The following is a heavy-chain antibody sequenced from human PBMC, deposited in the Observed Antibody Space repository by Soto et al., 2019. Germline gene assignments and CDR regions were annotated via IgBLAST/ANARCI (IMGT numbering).Heavy chain of an antibody. Sequence: VASVKVTCKASGGTFSRYAISWVRQAPGQGLEWMGGIIPIFGTANYAQKFQGRVTITADESTSTAYMELSSLRSEDTAVYYCAREGARGWYDYWGQGTLVTVSS. D-gene: IGHD6-19*01. V-gene: IGHV1-69*13. CDR3: AREGARGWYDY. CDR2: IIPIFGTA. J-gene: IGHJ4*02. CDR1: GGTFSRYA.